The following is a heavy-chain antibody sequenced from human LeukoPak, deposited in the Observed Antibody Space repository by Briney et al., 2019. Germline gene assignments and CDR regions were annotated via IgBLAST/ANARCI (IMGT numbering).Heavy chain of an antibody. V-gene: IGHV4-34*01. D-gene: IGHD3-10*01. Sequence: SSETLSLTCTVSGGSISSYYWSWIRQPPGKGLEWIGEINHSGSTNYNPSLKSRVTISVDTSKNQFSLKLSSVTAADTAVYYCARRGGAVMVRGMDVWGQGTTVTVSS. CDR1: GGSISSYY. CDR2: INHSGST. J-gene: IGHJ6*02. CDR3: ARRGGAVMVRGMDV.